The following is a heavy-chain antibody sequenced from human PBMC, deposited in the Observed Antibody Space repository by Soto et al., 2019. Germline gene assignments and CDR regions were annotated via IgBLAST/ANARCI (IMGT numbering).Heavy chain of an antibody. CDR3: ARVNMRGGEIDY. D-gene: IGHD3-3*01. Sequence: VKVSCKSPSRTFSIDPISCVRQYPRQGLELRGAIIPIFCTANYAQKFQGRVTITADESTSTSYMEPSSPRSEDTGVYYSARVNMRGGEIDYWGQGPSVTVSS. V-gene: IGHV1-69*13. J-gene: IGHJ4*02. CDR1: SRTFSIDP. CDR2: IIPIFCTA.